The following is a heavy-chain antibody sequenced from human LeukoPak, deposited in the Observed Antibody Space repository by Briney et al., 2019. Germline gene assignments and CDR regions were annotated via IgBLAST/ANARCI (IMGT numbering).Heavy chain of an antibody. J-gene: IGHJ5*02. D-gene: IGHD3-3*01. Sequence: PGGSLRLSCAASGFTFSSYSMNWVRQAPGKGLEWVSSISSSSSYIYYADSVKGRFTISRDNAKNSLYLQMNSLRAEDTAVYYCARVYSTIFGVVRNWFDPWGQGTLVTVSS. CDR2: ISSSSSYI. CDR1: GFTFSSYS. V-gene: IGHV3-21*01. CDR3: ARVYSTIFGVVRNWFDP.